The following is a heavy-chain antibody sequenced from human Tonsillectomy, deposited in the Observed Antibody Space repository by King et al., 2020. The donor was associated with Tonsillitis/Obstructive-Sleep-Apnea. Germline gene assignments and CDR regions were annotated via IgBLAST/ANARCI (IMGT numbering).Heavy chain of an antibody. CDR1: GFTFSDYY. CDR3: ARGENYSNYYFYGMDV. J-gene: IGHJ6*02. V-gene: IGHV3-11*06. Sequence: VQLVESGGGLVRPGGSLRLSCAASGFTFSDYYMTWIRQAPGKGLEWVSYISTSSFYTNYADSVKGRFTIFRDDAKNSLYLEMNSLRAEDTAIYYCARGENYSNYYFYGMDVWGQGTTVTVSS. D-gene: IGHD4-11*01. CDR2: ISTSSFYT.